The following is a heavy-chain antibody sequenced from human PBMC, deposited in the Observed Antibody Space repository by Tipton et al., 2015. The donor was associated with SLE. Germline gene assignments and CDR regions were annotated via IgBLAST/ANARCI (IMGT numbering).Heavy chain of an antibody. CDR1: GGSFSGYY. Sequence: TLSLTCAVYGGSFSGYYWSWIRQPPGKGLEWIGYIYYSGSTNYNPSLKSRVTISVDTSKNQFSLKLSSVTAADTAVYYCASGSPPWTGFDYWGQGTLVTVSS. D-gene: IGHD3-10*01. V-gene: IGHV4-59*01. CDR3: ASGSPPWTGFDY. J-gene: IGHJ4*02. CDR2: IYYSGST.